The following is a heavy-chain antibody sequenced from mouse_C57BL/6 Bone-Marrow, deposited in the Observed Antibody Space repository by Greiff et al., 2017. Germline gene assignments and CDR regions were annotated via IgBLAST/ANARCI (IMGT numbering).Heavy chain of an antibody. CDR3: AREGYDSPYYYAMDY. CDR1: GYAFTSYL. CDR2: IDPSDSYT. Sequence: QVQLQQPGAELVRPGTSVKVSCKASGYAFTSYLMHWVKQRPGQGLEWIGVIDPSDSYTNYNQKFKGKATLTVDKSSSTAYMQLSSLTAEDSAVYDCAREGYDSPYYYAMDYWGQGTSVTVSS. V-gene: IGHV1-59*01. J-gene: IGHJ4*01. D-gene: IGHD2-3*01.